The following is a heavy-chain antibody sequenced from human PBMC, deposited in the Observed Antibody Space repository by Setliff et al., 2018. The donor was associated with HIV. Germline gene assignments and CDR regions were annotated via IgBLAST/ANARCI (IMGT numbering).Heavy chain of an antibody. J-gene: IGHJ5*02. CDR1: GFSISSGYY. V-gene: IGHV4-38-2*02. CDR2: TSHSGST. CDR3: VTTDYSGYDSVWFDP. Sequence: SETLSLTCTVSGFSISSGYYWGWIRKPPGKGLEWIASTSHSGSTGYNPSLRSRVTISLDTSKNQVSLNMRSVTATDTGVYYCVTTDYSGYDSVWFDPWGQGTLVTVSS. D-gene: IGHD5-12*01.